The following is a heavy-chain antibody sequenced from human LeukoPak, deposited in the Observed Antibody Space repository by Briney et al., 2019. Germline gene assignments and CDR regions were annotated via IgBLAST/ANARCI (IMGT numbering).Heavy chain of an antibody. CDR2: MKPESGKT. Sequence: ASVRVSCKASGYSXTDYYLHWVRQAPGQGLEWMGWMKPESGKTGTAQRFQGRVTLTRDTSTSTAYMEVTRLTSDDTAIYYCARDKNPTVFDYWGQGTLVTVSS. V-gene: IGHV1-2*02. CDR3: ARDKNPTVFDY. CDR1: GYSXTDYY. J-gene: IGHJ4*01.